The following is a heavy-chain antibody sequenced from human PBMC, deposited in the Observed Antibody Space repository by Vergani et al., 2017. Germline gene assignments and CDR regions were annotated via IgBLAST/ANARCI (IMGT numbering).Heavy chain of an antibody. J-gene: IGHJ6*03. Sequence: QVQLQESGPGLVKPSETLSLTCTVSGGSISSYYWSWIRQPPGKGLEWIGYIYYSGSTNYNPSLKSRVTISVDTSKNQFSLKLSSVTAADTAVCYCARDSPHYYSYYMDVWGEGTTVTVSS. V-gene: IGHV4-59*01. CDR3: ARDSPHYYSYYMDV. CDR2: IYYSGST. CDR1: GGSISSYY.